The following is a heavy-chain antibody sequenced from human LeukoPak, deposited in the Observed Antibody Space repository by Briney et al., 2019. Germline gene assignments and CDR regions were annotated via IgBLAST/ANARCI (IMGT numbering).Heavy chain of an antibody. CDR3: ARVYYSNSYDYWYFDL. Sequence: SQTLSLTCAISGDSVSSNSAAWNWIRQSPSRGLEWLGRTYYRSKWSNDYAASVKSRITISPDTSKNQFSLQLTSVTPEDTAVYYCARVYYSNSYDYWYFDLWGRGTLVTVSS. J-gene: IGHJ2*01. CDR1: GDSVSSNSAA. CDR2: TYYRSKWSN. D-gene: IGHD6-13*01. V-gene: IGHV6-1*01.